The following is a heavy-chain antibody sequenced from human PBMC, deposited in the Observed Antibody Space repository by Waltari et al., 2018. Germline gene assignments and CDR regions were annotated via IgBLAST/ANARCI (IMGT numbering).Heavy chain of an antibody. CDR1: GFTFSSYA. D-gene: IGHD1-26*01. CDR2: ISYDGSNK. V-gene: IGHV3-30-3*01. Sequence: QVQLVESGGGVVQPGRSLRLSCAASGFTFSSYAMHWVRQAPGKGLEWVAVISYDGSNKYYADSVKGRFTISRDNSKNTLYLQMNSLRAEDTAVYYCARDPGAGATWGYYFDYWGQGTLVTVSS. CDR3: ARDPGAGATWGYYFDY. J-gene: IGHJ4*02.